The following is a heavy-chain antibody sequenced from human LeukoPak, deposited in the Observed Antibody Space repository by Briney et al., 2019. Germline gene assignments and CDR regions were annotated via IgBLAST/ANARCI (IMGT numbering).Heavy chain of an antibody. CDR2: IWYDGSNK. J-gene: IGHJ6*02. CDR3: ARDRGDTYYYYGMDV. Sequence: GGSLRLSCAASGFTFSSYGMHWVRQAPGKGLEWVAVIWYDGSNKYYADPVKGRFTISSDNSKNTLYLQMNSLRAEDTAVYYCARDRGDTYYYYGMDVWGQGTTVTVSS. D-gene: IGHD3-10*01. CDR1: GFTFSSYG. V-gene: IGHV3-33*01.